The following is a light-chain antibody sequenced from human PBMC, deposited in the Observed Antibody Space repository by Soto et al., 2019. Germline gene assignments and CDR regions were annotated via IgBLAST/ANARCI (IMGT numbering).Light chain of an antibody. CDR3: QQYNNYWT. CDR2: KAS. V-gene: IGKV1-5*03. Sequence: DIQMTQSPSTLAASVGDRVTITCRASQTITNYLAWYQQKPGKAPKLLIYKASSLQSGVPSKFGGSGSGTEITLTISSLQPDDFATHYSQQYNNYWTFGQGTRAEIK. CDR1: QTITNY. J-gene: IGKJ1*01.